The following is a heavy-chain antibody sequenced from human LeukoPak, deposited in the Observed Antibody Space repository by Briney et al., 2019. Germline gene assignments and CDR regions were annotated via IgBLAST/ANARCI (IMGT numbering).Heavy chain of an antibody. V-gene: IGHV3-7*01. CDR3: ARDGGYCSSTSCLYYFDY. J-gene: IGHJ4*02. D-gene: IGHD2-2*03. Sequence: PGGSLRLSCAASGFTFSSYWMSWVRQAPGKGLEWVANIKQDGSEKYYVDSVKGRFTISRDNAKNSLYLQMNSLRAEDTAVYYCARDGGYCSSTSCLYYFDYWGQGTLVTVS. CDR1: GFTFSSYW. CDR2: IKQDGSEK.